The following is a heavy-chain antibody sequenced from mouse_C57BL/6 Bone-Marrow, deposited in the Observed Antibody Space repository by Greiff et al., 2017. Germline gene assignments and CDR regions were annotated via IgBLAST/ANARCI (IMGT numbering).Heavy chain of an antibody. J-gene: IGHJ2*01. CDR1: GFTFSDYG. CDR3: AREGITLNYFDY. V-gene: IGHV5-17*01. D-gene: IGHD1-1*01. CDR2: ISSGSSTI. Sequence: EVNVVESGGGLVKPGGSLKLSCAASGFTFSDYGMHWVRQAPEKGLEWVAYISSGSSTIYYADTVKGRFTISRDNAKNTLFLQMTSLRSEDTAMYYCAREGITLNYFDYWGQGTTLTVSS.